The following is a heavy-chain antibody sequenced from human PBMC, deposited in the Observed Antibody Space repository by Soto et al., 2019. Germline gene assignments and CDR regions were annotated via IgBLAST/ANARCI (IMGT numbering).Heavy chain of an antibody. D-gene: IGHD3-16*01. J-gene: IGHJ6*02. CDR1: GYTFTRYG. CDR2: INTYNGNT. V-gene: IGHV1-18*01. Sequence: WASVKVSCKASGYTFTRYGIGWARQAPGQGLEWMGWINTYNGNTNYAQNVQGRVTLTTDTSTSTAYMELRSLRSNDTAIYYCAMVDVYVTPSPQDVWGQGTTVTVSS. CDR3: AMVDVYVTPSPQDV.